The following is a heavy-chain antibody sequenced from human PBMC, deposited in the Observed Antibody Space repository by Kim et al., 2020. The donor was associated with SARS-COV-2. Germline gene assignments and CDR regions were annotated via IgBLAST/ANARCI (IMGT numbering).Heavy chain of an antibody. CDR1: GYTFTSYG. J-gene: IGHJ4*02. D-gene: IGHD6-13*01. V-gene: IGHV1-18*01. CDR2: ISAYNGNT. CDR3: ARHPESTSSWSNDY. Sequence: ASVKVSCKASGYTFTSYGISWVRQAPGQGLEWMGWISAYNGNTNYAQKLQGRVTMTTDTSTSTAYMELRSLRSDDTAVYYCARHPESTSSWSNDYWGQGTLVTVSS.